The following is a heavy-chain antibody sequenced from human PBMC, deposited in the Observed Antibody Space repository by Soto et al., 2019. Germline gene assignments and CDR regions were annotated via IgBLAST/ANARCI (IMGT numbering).Heavy chain of an antibody. CDR1: GGSVSSGTFY. Sequence: QLQLQESGPGLVKPSETLSLTCTVSGGSVSSGTFYWSWIRQPPGKGLEWIGYFSYSGSTSYNPSLKSRVTISVDTFRNQFSLKLSSVTAADSAIYYCARGDAINWFDPWGQGALVTVSS. J-gene: IGHJ5*02. V-gene: IGHV4-61*01. D-gene: IGHD2-2*01. CDR3: ARGDAINWFDP. CDR2: FSYSGST.